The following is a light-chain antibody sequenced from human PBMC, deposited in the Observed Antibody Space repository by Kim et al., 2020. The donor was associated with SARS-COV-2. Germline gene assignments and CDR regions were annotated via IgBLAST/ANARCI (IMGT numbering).Light chain of an antibody. CDR3: QAWDNRTVV. CDR2: EDS. Sequence: VSPGQTASITCSGDKVGNTYASWYEPKPGQAPVLGIDEDSRRPSGIPERFSGSNSGNTATLTISGTQAMDEADYYCQAWDNRTVVFGRGTKLTVL. V-gene: IGLV3-1*01. CDR1: KVGNTY. J-gene: IGLJ2*01.